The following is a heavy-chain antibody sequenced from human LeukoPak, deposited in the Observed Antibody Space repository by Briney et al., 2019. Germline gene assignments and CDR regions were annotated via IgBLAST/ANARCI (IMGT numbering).Heavy chain of an antibody. CDR1: GFTVSSNS. V-gene: IGHV3-53*01. Sequence: GGSLRLSCTVSGFTVSSNSMSWVRQAPGKGLEWVSFIYSDNTHYSDSVKGRFTISRDNSKNTLYLQMNSLRAEDTAVYYCTRVTPKIHYYMDVWGKGTTVTISS. CDR2: IYSDNT. D-gene: IGHD2-15*01. J-gene: IGHJ6*03. CDR3: TRVTPKIHYYMDV.